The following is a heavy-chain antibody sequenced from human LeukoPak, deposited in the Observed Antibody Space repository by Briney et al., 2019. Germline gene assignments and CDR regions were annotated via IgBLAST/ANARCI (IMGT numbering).Heavy chain of an antibody. CDR2: INQGGSEK. CDR3: ARDVGDL. J-gene: IGHJ4*02. V-gene: IGHV3-7*01. Sequence: GGSLRLSCAPSGFTFSTYWMGWVRQAPGKGLEWLANINQGGSEKYYVDSVKGRFTIYRDNAKNSLFLQMNSLRAEDTAVYYCARDVGDLWGQGTLVTVSS. D-gene: IGHD2-21*02. CDR1: GFTFSTYW.